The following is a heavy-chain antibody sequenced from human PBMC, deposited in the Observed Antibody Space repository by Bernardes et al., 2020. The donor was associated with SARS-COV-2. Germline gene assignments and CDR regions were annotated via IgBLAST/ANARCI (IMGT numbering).Heavy chain of an antibody. CDR3: ARGNKEALAVASTDYFDY. J-gene: IGHJ4*02. CDR1: GFTFSNYG. D-gene: IGHD6-19*01. Sequence: VGSLRLSCGPSGFTFSNYGMHWVRQAPGKGLEWVAVIWYDGSIKHYADSVKGRFTISRDNFQNTLYLQMNSLTAEDTAVYFCARGNKEALAVASTDYFDYWGQGTPVTVSS. CDR2: IWYDGSIK. V-gene: IGHV3-33*01.